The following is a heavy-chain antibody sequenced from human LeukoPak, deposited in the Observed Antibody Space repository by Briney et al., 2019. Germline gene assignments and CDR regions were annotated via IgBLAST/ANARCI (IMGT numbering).Heavy chain of an antibody. CDR3: ARESGYHGSGFDP. V-gene: IGHV3-53*01. D-gene: IGHD3-10*01. CDR1: GFTVSSSY. CDR2: IYSGGST. J-gene: IGHJ5*02. Sequence: PGGSLRLSCSASGFTVSSSYISWVRQAPGKGLEWVSVIYSGGSTYYADSVKGRFTISRDNSKNTLYLQMNSLTAEDTAVYYCARESGYHGSGFDPWGQGTLVILSS.